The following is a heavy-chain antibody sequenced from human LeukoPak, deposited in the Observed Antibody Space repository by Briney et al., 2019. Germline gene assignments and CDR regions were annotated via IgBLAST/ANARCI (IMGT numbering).Heavy chain of an antibody. CDR2: LYPGDSDT. Sequence: GESLKISCKGSGYSFTRYWIGWVRQMPGKGLEWMGTLYPGDSDTTYSPTFQGQVTISADESISTAYLQWSSLKASDTAMYYCARQYHYGSQSGAPGFWGQGTLVTVSS. V-gene: IGHV5-51*01. J-gene: IGHJ4*02. CDR1: GYSFTRYW. CDR3: ARQYHYGSQSGAPGF. D-gene: IGHD3-10*01.